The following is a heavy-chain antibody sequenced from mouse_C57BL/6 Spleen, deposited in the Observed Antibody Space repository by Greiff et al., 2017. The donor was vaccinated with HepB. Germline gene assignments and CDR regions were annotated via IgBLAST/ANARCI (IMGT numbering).Heavy chain of an antibody. CDR2: IYPGDGDT. CDR3: AFGGYFDV. Sequence: VKLQQSGPELVKPGASVKISCKASGYAFSSSWMNWVKQRPGKGLEWIGRIYPGDGDTNYNGKFKGKATLTADKSSSTAYMQLSSLTSEDSAVYFCAFGGYFDVWGTGTTVTVSS. CDR1: GYAFSSSW. J-gene: IGHJ1*03. V-gene: IGHV1-82*01.